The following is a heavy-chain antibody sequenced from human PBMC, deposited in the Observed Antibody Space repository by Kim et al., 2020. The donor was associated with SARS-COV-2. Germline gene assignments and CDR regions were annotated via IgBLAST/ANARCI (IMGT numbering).Heavy chain of an antibody. CDR3: ARDSVNTMVRGGFAFDI. CDR1: GGSISSGGYY. D-gene: IGHD3-10*01. Sequence: SETLSLTCTVSGGSISSGGYYWSWIRQYPGKGLEWIGYIYYSGSTYYNPSLKSRVTISVDTSKNQFSLKLSSVTAADTAVYYCARDSVNTMVRGGFAFDIWGQGTMVTVSS. V-gene: IGHV4-31*03. CDR2: IYYSGST. J-gene: IGHJ3*02.